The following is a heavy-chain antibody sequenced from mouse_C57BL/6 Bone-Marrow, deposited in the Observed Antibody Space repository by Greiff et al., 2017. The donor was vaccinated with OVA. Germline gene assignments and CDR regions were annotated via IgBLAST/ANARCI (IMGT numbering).Heavy chain of an antibody. J-gene: IGHJ2*01. CDR3: ARGPPGWSLWRGNYFDY. D-gene: IGHD1-1*02. CDR2: IDPEDGET. V-gene: IGHV14-2*01. CDR1: GFNIKDYY. Sequence: VQLQQSGAELVKPGASVKLSCTASGFNIKDYYMHWVKQRTEQGLEWIGRIDPEDGETKYAPKFQGKATITADTSSNTAYLQLSSLTSEDTAVYYGARGPPGWSLWRGNYFDYWGQGTTLTVSS.